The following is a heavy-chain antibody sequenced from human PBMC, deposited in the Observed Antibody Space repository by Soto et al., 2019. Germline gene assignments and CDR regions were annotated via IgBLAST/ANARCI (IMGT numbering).Heavy chain of an antibody. V-gene: IGHV3-23*01. D-gene: IGHD2-2*01. CDR1: GFTFSSYA. Sequence: GGSLRLSCAASGFTFSSYAMSWVRQAPGKGLEWVSAISGSGGSTYYADSVKGRFTISRDNSKNTLYLQMNSLRAEDTAVYYCAEGGYCSSTSCPNAFDIWGQGTMVTVSS. CDR2: ISGSGGST. J-gene: IGHJ3*02. CDR3: AEGGYCSSTSCPNAFDI.